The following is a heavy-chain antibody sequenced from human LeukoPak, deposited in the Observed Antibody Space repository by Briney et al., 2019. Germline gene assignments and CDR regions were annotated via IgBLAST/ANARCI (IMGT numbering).Heavy chain of an antibody. D-gene: IGHD4-17*01. V-gene: IGHV1-2*02. CDR1: GYTFTGYY. CDR3: ARPRDYGDYDAFDI. J-gene: IGHJ3*02. Sequence: ASVKVSCKASGYTFTGYYMHWVRQAPGQGLEWMGWINPNSGCTNYAQKFHGRVTMISDTSISTAYMELSRLRFDDTAVYYCARPRDYGDYDAFDIWGQGTMVTVSS. CDR2: INPNSGCT.